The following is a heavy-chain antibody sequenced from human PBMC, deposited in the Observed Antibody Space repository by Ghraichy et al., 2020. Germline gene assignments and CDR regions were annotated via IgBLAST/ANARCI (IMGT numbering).Heavy chain of an antibody. Sequence: GESLNISCAASGFPFSSFAMTWVRQAPRKGLEWVSSISPNAGDTYYADSVKGRFTISRDNSKDTLYPQMNSLRAEDTAVYYCAKDPVLRYFYYGMDVWGQGTTVTVSS. CDR2: ISPNAGDT. V-gene: IGHV3-23*01. J-gene: IGHJ6*02. CDR1: GFPFSSFA. CDR3: AKDPVLRYFYYGMDV. D-gene: IGHD3-10*01.